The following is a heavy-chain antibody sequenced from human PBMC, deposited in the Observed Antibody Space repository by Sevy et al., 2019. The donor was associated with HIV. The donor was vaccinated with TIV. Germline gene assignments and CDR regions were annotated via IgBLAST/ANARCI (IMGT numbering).Heavy chain of an antibody. CDR3: AKVTVRGERENWFDP. J-gene: IGHJ5*02. D-gene: IGHD3-10*01. Sequence: ASVKVSCKASGYTFTSYGISWVRQAPGQGLEWMGWISAYNGNTNYAQKLQGRVTMTTDTSTSTAYMELRSLRAEDTAVYYCAKVTVRGERENWFDPWGQGTLVTVSS. V-gene: IGHV1-18*01. CDR2: ISAYNGNT. CDR1: GYTFTSYG.